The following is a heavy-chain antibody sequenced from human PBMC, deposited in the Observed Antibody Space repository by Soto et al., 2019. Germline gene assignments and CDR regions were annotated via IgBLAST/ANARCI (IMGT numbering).Heavy chain of an antibody. J-gene: IGHJ5*02. D-gene: IGHD3-22*01. CDR1: GGSISSSNW. V-gene: IGHV4-4*02. Sequence: QVQLQESGPGLVKPSGTLSLTCAVSGGSISSSNWWSWVRQPPGKWLEWFGEIYHGGSTNYNPSLKGRLTISVDKSKNQFSLKLSSVTAADTAVYYCARDGTGLYYYDSSGYYGNWFDPWGQGTLVTVSS. CDR2: IYHGGST. CDR3: ARDGTGLYYYDSSGYYGNWFDP.